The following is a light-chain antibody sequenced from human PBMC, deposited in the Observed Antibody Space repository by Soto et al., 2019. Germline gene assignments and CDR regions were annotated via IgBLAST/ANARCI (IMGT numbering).Light chain of an antibody. Sequence: DIQMTQSPSSLSAFVGDRVTITCRASQGIRIDLGWFQQKPGKAPKLLMYDASSLEGGVPSRFSGSGSGTEFTLTINSLQPDDFATYHCQQYSSFSTFGQGTKVDIK. CDR3: QQYSSFST. J-gene: IGKJ1*01. CDR2: DAS. CDR1: QGIRID. V-gene: IGKV1-17*01.